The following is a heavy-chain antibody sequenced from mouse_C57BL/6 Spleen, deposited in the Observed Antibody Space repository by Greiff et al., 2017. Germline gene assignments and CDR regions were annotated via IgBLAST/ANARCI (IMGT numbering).Heavy chain of an antibody. J-gene: IGHJ4*01. Sequence: QVQLQQPGAELVRPGASVKLSCKASGYTFTDYYINWVKQRPGQGLEWIARIYPGSGNTYYNEKFKGKATLTADKSSSTAYMQLSSLTSEVPAVYFCARECYYYGINPRDYAMDYWGQGTSVTVSS. D-gene: IGHD1-1*01. CDR2: IYPGSGNT. CDR1: GYTFTDYY. V-gene: IGHV1-76*01. CDR3: ARECYYYGINPRDYAMDY.